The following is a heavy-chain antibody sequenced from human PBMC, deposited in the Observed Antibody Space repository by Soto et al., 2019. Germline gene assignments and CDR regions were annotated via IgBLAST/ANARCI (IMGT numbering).Heavy chain of an antibody. J-gene: IGHJ4*02. CDR2: ISSSGSTI. D-gene: IGHD4-17*01. V-gene: IGHV3-11*04. CDR1: GFTFSDYY. CDR3: ARDRGSGDDQTNQFDY. Sequence: QVQLVESGGGLVKPGGSLRLSCAASGFTFSDYYMIWIRQAPGKGLEWVSYISSSGSTIYYADSVKGRFTISRDNAKNALYLQVNSLRAEDTAVYYCARDRGSGDDQTNQFDYWGQGTLVTVSS.